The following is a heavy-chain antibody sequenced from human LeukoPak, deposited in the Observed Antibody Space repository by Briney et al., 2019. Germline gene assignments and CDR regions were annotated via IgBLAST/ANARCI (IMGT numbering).Heavy chain of an antibody. D-gene: IGHD6-13*01. CDR3: ARDLDGGGSSWYWDYYFYAMDV. Sequence: ASVKVSCKASGGTFSSYAISWVRQAPGQGLEWMGWINTDKGNTKYSQKFQGRVTITRYTSASTAYMELSSLRSEDTAVYYCARDLDGGGSSWYWDYYFYAMDVWGQGTTVTVSS. CDR2: INTDKGNT. CDR1: GGTFSSYA. J-gene: IGHJ6*02. V-gene: IGHV1-3*04.